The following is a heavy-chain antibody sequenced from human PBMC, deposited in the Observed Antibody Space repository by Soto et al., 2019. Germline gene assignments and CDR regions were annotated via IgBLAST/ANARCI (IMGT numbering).Heavy chain of an antibody. CDR2: ITGSGQST. V-gene: IGHV3-23*01. D-gene: IGHD3-3*01. J-gene: IGHJ4*02. CDR1: GFTFSSYA. CDR3: ARGYDFWTGSPDY. Sequence: EVQLLESGGGLAQPGGSLRLSCAASGFTFSSYAMSWVRQAPGKGLEWVSGITGSGQSTYYADSVKGRFTISRDNSKNTLYLQMNSLGAEDTAVDYCARGYDFWTGSPDYWGQGTLVTVSS.